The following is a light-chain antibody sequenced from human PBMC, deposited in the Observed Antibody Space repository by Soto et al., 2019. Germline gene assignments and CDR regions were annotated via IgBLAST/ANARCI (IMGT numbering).Light chain of an antibody. CDR1: QDISNY. CDR3: QKHNSAPHS. Sequence: DIQMTQSPSSLSASVGDRVTITCRTSQDISNYLAWYQQKPGKVPTLMIYAASTLQSWVPSRFRGGGSGTDFSLTNSTLQPEDDATYDCQKHNSAPHSFGGGTKVEIQ. CDR2: AAS. V-gene: IGKV1-27*01. J-gene: IGKJ4*01.